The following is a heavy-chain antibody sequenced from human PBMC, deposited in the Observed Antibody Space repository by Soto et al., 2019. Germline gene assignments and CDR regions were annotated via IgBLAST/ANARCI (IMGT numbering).Heavy chain of an antibody. Sequence: QVQLVQSGAEVKKPGASVKVSCKASGYTFTGXYMXWVRXAPXXGXEWMGWINPNSGGTNYAQKFHGWVTMXRDTSISTAXXXLXXXXSXXXXXXXXXXXXXXXXXXYYGMDVWGQGTTVTVSS. CDR1: GYTFTGXY. D-gene: IGHD2-15*01. CDR3: XXXXXXXXXXYYGMDV. CDR2: INPNSGGT. J-gene: IGHJ6*02. V-gene: IGHV1-2*04.